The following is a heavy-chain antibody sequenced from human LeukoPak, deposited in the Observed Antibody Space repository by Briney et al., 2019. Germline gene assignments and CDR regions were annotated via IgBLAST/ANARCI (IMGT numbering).Heavy chain of an antibody. CDR2: ITSSGAAT. V-gene: IGHV3-23*01. CDR1: GFTFSSYA. Sequence: GGSLRLSCAASGFTFSSYAMSWVRQAPGRGLEWVSSITSSGAATYYADSVKGRFTISRDNSDNTLYLQMNSLRAEDTAVYYCAKDRPNYYGSNGHYYKLNGDCWGQGTLVTVSS. D-gene: IGHD3-22*01. CDR3: AKDRPNYYGSNGHYYKLNGDC. J-gene: IGHJ4*02.